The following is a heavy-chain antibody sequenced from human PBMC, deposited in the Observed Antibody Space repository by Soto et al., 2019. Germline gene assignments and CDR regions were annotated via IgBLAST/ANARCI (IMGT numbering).Heavy chain of an antibody. J-gene: IGHJ4*02. V-gene: IGHV4-30-4*01. CDR1: GGSISTVDYW. CDR2: IYDGGRT. CDR3: ARGPSGDKVDS. D-gene: IGHD7-27*01. Sequence: QVQLQESGPGLVKPSQTLSLTCTVSGGSISTVDYWWSWIRQSPDMGLEWIGHIYDGGRTYNNPSLESRVTMLVDTSTSQLSLTLSSVSAADTAVYYCARGPSGDKVDSWGQGTLVTVSS.